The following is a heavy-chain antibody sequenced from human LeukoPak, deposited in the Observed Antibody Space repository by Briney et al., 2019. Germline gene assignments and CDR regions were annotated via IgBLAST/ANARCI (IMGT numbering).Heavy chain of an antibody. V-gene: IGHV3-74*01. CDR2: INSDGSST. CDR1: GFTFSSYW. D-gene: IGHD2-15*01. CDR3: ARGGYCSGGSCYSGDYYGMDV. J-gene: IGHJ6*02. Sequence: TGGSLRLSCAASGFTFSSYWMHWVRQAPGKGLVWVSRINSDGSSTSYADSVKGRFTISRDNAKNTLYLQMNSLRAEDTAVYYCARGGYCSGGSCYSGDYYGMDVWGQGTTVTVSS.